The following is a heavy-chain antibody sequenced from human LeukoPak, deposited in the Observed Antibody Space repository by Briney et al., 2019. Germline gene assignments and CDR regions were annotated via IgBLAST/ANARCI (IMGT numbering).Heavy chain of an antibody. CDR1: GYSFTSYW. CDR2: IYPGDSDT. CDR3: ARDRNPKDGYGYWVDAFDI. D-gene: IGHD5-18*01. J-gene: IGHJ3*02. Sequence: GESLKISCKGSGYSFTSYWIGWVRQMPGKGLEWMGIIYPGDSDTRYSPSFQGQVTISADKSISTAYLQWSSLKASDTAMYYCARDRNPKDGYGYWVDAFDIWGQGTMVTVSS. V-gene: IGHV5-51*01.